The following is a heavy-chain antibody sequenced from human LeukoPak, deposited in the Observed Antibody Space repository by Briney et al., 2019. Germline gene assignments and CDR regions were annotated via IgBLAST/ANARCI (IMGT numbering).Heavy chain of an antibody. J-gene: IGHJ4*02. CDR2: IRYDGSNK. Sequence: RGSLRLSCAASGFTFSSYGMHWVRQAPGKGLDWVAFIRYDGSNKYYADSVKGRFTISRDNSKNTLYLQMNSLRAEDTAVYYCAKDHSMRYDFWGGYCHFDYWGQGTLVTVSS. CDR3: AKDHSMRYDFWGGYCHFDY. V-gene: IGHV3-30*02. CDR1: GFTFSSYG. D-gene: IGHD3-3*01.